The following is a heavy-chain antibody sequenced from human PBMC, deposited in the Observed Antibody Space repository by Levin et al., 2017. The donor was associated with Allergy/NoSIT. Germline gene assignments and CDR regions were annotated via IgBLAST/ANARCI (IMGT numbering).Heavy chain of an antibody. Sequence: GGSLRLSCAASGFTFDDYAMHWVRQAPGKGLEWVSGISWNSGSIDYADSVKGRFTISRDNAKNSLYLQMNSLRAEDTALYYCAKDYYSSHTGEAFDIWGQGTMVTVSS. CDR1: GFTFDDYA. D-gene: IGHD6-13*01. CDR3: AKDYYSSHTGEAFDI. V-gene: IGHV3-9*01. J-gene: IGHJ3*02. CDR2: ISWNSGSI.